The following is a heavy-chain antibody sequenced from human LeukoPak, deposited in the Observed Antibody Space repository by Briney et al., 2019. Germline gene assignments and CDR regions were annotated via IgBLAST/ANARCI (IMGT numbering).Heavy chain of an antibody. CDR1: GFSFTNSW. Sequence: GGSLRLSCAVSGFSFTNSWLNWVRQAPGKGLGWVALIKGKNDGGTIYYAAPVKGRFIISRDDSENMLFLQMKSLRTEDTAVYYCAKDLTAVGARPYFDYWGQGTLVTVSS. V-gene: IGHV3-15*01. CDR3: AKDLTAVGARPYFDY. CDR2: IKGKNDGGTI. D-gene: IGHD1-26*01. J-gene: IGHJ4*02.